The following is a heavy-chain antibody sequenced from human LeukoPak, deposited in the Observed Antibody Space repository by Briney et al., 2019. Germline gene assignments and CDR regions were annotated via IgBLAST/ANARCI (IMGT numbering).Heavy chain of an antibody. Sequence: GESLKISCKGSGYSFTSYWIGWVRQMPGKGLEWMGIIYPGDSDTRYSPSFQGQVTISADKSISTAYLQWSSLKASDTAMYYCAGPYDSSGYDTDYWGQGTLVTVSS. CDR3: AGPYDSSGYDTDY. D-gene: IGHD3-22*01. CDR1: GYSFTSYW. V-gene: IGHV5-51*01. J-gene: IGHJ4*02. CDR2: IYPGDSDT.